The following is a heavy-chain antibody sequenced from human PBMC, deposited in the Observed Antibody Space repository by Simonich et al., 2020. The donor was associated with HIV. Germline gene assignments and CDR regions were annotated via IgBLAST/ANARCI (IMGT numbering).Heavy chain of an antibody. CDR3: ARDGNSLNGMDV. Sequence: QVQLVQSGAEVQKPGASVKVSCKASGYTFTGMYMHWVVQAPGQGVEWMGWISPYNGNRNYAQRFQGRGTMTTDTSTSTAYMELRSLRSDDTAVYYCARDGNSLNGMDVWGQGTTVTVSS. CDR2: ISPYNGNR. CDR1: GYTFTGMY. V-gene: IGHV1-18*01. J-gene: IGHJ6*02. D-gene: IGHD1-1*01.